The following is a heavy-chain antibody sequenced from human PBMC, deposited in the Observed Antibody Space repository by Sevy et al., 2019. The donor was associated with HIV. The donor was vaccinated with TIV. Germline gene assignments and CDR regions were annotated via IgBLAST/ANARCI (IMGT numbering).Heavy chain of an antibody. CDR3: EKDLCHYIVVVPAVFDY. D-gene: IGHD2-2*01. Sequence: GGSLRLSCAASGFTFSSYSMNWVRQAPGKGLEWVSYISSSSSTIYYADSVKGRFTISRDNAKNSLYLQMNSLRDEDTAVYYCEKDLCHYIVVVPAVFDYWGQGTLVTVSS. V-gene: IGHV3-48*02. CDR1: GFTFSSYS. J-gene: IGHJ4*02. CDR2: ISSSSSTI.